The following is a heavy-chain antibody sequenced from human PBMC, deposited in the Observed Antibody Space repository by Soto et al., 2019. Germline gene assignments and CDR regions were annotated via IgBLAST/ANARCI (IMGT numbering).Heavy chain of an antibody. CDR1: GGTFSSYA. CDR2: IIPIFGTA. D-gene: IGHD3-22*01. CDR3: ARAVYYYDSSADHYYYYGMDV. J-gene: IGHJ6*02. Sequence: SCKAPGGTFSSYAISWVRQAPGQGLEWMGGIIPIFGTANYAQKFQGRVTITADESTSTAYMELSSLRSEDTAVYYCARAVYYYDSSADHYYYYGMDVWGQGTTVTV. V-gene: IGHV1-69*01.